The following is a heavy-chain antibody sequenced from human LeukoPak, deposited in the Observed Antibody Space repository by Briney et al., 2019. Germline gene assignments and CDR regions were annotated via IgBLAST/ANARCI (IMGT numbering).Heavy chain of an antibody. V-gene: IGHV3-20*04. Sequence: GGSLRLSCAASGFTFDDYGMSWVRQAPGKGLEWVSGINWNGGSTGYADSVKGRFTISRDNAKNSLYLQMNSLRAEDTALYYCARALTYYYDSSGYPDAFDIWGQGTMVTVSS. CDR3: ARALTYYYDSSGYPDAFDI. CDR1: GFTFDDYG. J-gene: IGHJ3*02. CDR2: INWNGGST. D-gene: IGHD3-22*01.